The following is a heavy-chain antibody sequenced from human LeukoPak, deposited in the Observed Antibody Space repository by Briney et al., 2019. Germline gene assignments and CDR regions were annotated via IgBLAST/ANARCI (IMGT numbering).Heavy chain of an antibody. D-gene: IGHD6-13*01. V-gene: IGHV4-34*01. CDR3: ARSRIAAAVFDY. CDR1: GGSFSGYY. Sequence: SETLSLTCAVYGGSFSGYYWSWIRQPPGKGLEWIGEINHSGSTNYNPSLKSRVTISVDTSKNQFSLKLSSVTAADTAVYYCARSRIAAAVFDYWGQETLVTVSS. CDR2: INHSGST. J-gene: IGHJ4*02.